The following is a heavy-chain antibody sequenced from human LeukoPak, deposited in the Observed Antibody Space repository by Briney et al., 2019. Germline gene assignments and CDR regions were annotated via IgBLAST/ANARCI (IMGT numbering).Heavy chain of an antibody. CDR3: ARGVRSSGSSGYYYYMDV. V-gene: IGHV4-39*07. J-gene: IGHJ6*03. CDR2: IYYSGST. CDR1: GGSISSSSYY. Sequence: PSETLSLTCTVSGGSISSSSYYWGWIRQPPGKGLEWIGSIYYSGSTYYNPSLKSRVTISVDTSKNQFSLKLSSVTAADTAVYDCARGVRSSGSSGYYYYMDVWGKGTTVTVSS. D-gene: IGHD1-26*01.